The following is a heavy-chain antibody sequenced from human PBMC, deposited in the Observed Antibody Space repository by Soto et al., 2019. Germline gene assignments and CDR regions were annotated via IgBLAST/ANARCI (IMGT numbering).Heavy chain of an antibody. CDR2: ISAYNGNT. D-gene: IGHD3-22*01. CDR1: GYTFTSYG. V-gene: IGHV1-18*01. CDR3: ARDLVMIVLPDAFDI. J-gene: IGHJ3*02. Sequence: ASVKVSCKASGYTFTSYGISWVRQAPGQGLEWMGWISAYNGNTNYAQKLQGRVTMTTDTSTSTAYMELRGLRSDDTAVYYCARDLVMIVLPDAFDIWGQGTMVTVSS.